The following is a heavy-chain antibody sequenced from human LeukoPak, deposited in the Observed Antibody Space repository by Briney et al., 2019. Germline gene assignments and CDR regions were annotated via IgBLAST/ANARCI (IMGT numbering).Heavy chain of an antibody. J-gene: IGHJ3*02. Sequence: SETLSLTCTVSGGSIRSSYYYWGWIRQPPGKGLEWIGYIYHSGSTYYNPSLKSRVTISVDRSKNQFSLKLSSVTAADTAVYYCARETTDDAFDIWGQGTMVTVSS. CDR2: IYHSGST. CDR1: GGSIRSSYYY. CDR3: ARETTDDAFDI. D-gene: IGHD4-11*01. V-gene: IGHV4-30-2*01.